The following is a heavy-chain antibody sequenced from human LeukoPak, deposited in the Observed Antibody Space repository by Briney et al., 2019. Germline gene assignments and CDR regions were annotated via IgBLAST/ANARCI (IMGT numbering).Heavy chain of an antibody. J-gene: IGHJ4*02. V-gene: IGHV3-66*01. D-gene: IGHD4-17*01. CDR3: ASTFYGDSPPY. CDR1: GFTVSSNY. CDR2: IYSGGST. Sequence: SGGSLRLSCAASGFTVSSNYMSWVRQAPGKGLECVLVIYSGGSTYYADSVKGRFTISRDSSKNTLYLQMNSLRAEDTAVYYCASTFYGDSPPYWGQGTLVAVSS.